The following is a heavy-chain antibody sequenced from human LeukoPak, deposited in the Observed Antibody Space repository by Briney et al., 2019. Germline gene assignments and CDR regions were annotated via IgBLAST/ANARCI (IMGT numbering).Heavy chain of an antibody. J-gene: IGHJ4*02. V-gene: IGHV3-15*01. CDR2: IKSKTDGGTT. CDR1: GFTFSNAW. D-gene: IGHD3-3*01. Sequence: PGGSLRLSCAASGFTFSNAWMSWVRQAPGKGLEWVGRIKSKTDGGTTDYAAPVKGRFTISRDDSKNTLYLQMNSLRAEDTAVYYCAKFSDFWNGYFDYWGQGTLVTVSS. CDR3: AKFSDFWNGYFDY.